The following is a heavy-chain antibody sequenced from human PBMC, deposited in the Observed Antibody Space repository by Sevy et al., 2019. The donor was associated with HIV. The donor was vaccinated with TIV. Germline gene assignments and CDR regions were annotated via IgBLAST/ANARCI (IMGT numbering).Heavy chain of an antibody. D-gene: IGHD6-19*01. Sequence: GGSLRLSCAASGFTFSSYAMHWVRQAPGKGLEWVAVISYDGSNKYYADSVKGRFTISRDNSKNTLYLQMNSLRAEDTAVYYCAREIAVAGHGRRFDPWGQGTLVTVSS. CDR3: AREIAVAGHGRRFDP. CDR1: GFTFSSYA. V-gene: IGHV3-30*04. J-gene: IGHJ5*02. CDR2: ISYDGSNK.